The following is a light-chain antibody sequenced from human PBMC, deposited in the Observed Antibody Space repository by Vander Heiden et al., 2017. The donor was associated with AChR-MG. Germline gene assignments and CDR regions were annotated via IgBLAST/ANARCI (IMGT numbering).Light chain of an antibody. J-gene: IGKJ5*01. CDR3: QQYNDWPIA. V-gene: IGKV3-15*01. Sequence: EIVMTQSAATLSVSPGERATLSCRASQSLSNNLSWYQQKPGQAPRLLISGASTRATGIPARFSGSGSGTEFTLTISSLQSEDFAVYYCQQYNDWPIAFGLGTRLEIK. CDR2: GAS. CDR1: QSLSNN.